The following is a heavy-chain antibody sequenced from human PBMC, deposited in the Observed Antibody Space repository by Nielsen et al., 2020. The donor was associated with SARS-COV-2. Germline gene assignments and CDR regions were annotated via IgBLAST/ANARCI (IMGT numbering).Heavy chain of an antibody. J-gene: IGHJ4*02. CDR3: ARGTGYSSSRRGGIYFDY. D-gene: IGHD6-13*01. CDR2: IIPIFGTA. Sequence: SVKVSCKASGGTFSSYAISWVRQAPGQGLEWMGGIIPIFGTANYAQKFQGRVTITADESTSTAYMELSSLRSEDTAVYYCARGTGYSSSRRGGIYFDYWGQGTLVTVSS. CDR1: GGTFSSYA. V-gene: IGHV1-69*13.